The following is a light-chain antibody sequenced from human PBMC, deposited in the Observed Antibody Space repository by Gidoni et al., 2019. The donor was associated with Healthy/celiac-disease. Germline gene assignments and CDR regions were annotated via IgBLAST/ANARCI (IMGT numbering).Light chain of an antibody. CDR1: QGISSY. Sequence: AIRMTQSPSSLSASTGARVTIPCRASQGISSYLAWYQQKPGKAPKLLIYAASTLQSGVPSRFSGSGSGTDFTLTISCLQSEDFATYYCQQYYSYPLTFXGXTKVEIK. J-gene: IGKJ4*01. V-gene: IGKV1-8*01. CDR3: QQYYSYPLT. CDR2: AAS.